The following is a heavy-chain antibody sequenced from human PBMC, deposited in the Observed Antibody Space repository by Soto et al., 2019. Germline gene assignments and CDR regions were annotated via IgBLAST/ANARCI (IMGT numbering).Heavy chain of an antibody. J-gene: IGHJ5*02. CDR1: GCTFTSYA. V-gene: IGHV1-3*01. CDR2: INGGYGHT. CDR3: ARGYAVDSDGYYNDRFDH. Sequence: ASVKVSCKTSGCTFTSYALHWVRQAPGQRPEWMGWINGGYGHTKYSKHFQDRVTITRDTSASTAYLELSSLTSEDTAIYYCARGYAVDSDGYYNDRFDHWGQGTLVTVSS. D-gene: IGHD1-26*01.